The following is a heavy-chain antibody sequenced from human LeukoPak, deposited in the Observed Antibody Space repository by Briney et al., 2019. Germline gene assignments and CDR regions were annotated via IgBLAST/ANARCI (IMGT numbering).Heavy chain of an antibody. D-gene: IGHD3-16*01. V-gene: IGHV5-51*01. CDR2: IQPGDSQS. CDR3: AIFDFLFGEIDNWFDP. J-gene: IGHJ5*02. Sequence: GESLKISCKGSGYDFSDYWIGWVRQMPGKGLEWMGTIQPGDSQSKYRLSFEGQVTISADKSISTAYLQWSSLKASDTAMYYCAIFDFLFGEIDNWFDPWGQGTQVTVSS. CDR1: GYDFSDYW.